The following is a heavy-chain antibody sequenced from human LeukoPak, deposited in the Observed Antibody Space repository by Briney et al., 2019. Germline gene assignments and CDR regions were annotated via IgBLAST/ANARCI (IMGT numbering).Heavy chain of an antibody. CDR3: ARVSSSWYQDWYFDL. CDR2: IYSSGST. J-gene: IGHJ2*01. D-gene: IGHD6-13*01. CDR1: GGSISSYY. Sequence: SETLSLTCTVSGGSISSYYWSWIRQPAGKGLEWIGRIYSSGSTNYNPSLKSRVTMSVDTSKNQFSLKLSSVTAADTAVYYCARVSSSWYQDWYFDLWGRGTLVTVSS. V-gene: IGHV4-4*07.